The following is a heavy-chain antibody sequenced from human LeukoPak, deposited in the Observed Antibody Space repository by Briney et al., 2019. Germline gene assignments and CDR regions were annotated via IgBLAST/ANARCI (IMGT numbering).Heavy chain of an antibody. CDR2: IYHSGST. CDR1: GYSISSGYY. Sequence: SETLSLTCTVSGYSISSGYYWGWIRQPPGKGLEWIGSIYHSGSTYYNPSLKSRVTISVDTSKNQFSLKLSSVTAADTAVYYCARGRFLWGGPLDYWGQRTLVTVSS. V-gene: IGHV4-38-2*02. D-gene: IGHD7-27*01. CDR3: ARGRFLWGGPLDY. J-gene: IGHJ4*02.